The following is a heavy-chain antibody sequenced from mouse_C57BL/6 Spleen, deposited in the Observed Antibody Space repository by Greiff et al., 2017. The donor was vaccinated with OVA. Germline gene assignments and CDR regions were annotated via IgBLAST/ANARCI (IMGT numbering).Heavy chain of an antibody. J-gene: IGHJ4*01. CDR2: ISDGGSYT. Sequence: EVQLVESGGGLVKPGGSLKLSCAASGFTFSSYAMSWVRQTPEKRLEWVATISDGGSYTYYPDNVKGRFTISRDNAKNNLYLQMSQLKSEDTAVYYCARYPNFNDYALDDWGQGTTVTVSS. CDR1: GFTFSSYA. V-gene: IGHV5-4*01. CDR3: ARYPNFNDYALDD.